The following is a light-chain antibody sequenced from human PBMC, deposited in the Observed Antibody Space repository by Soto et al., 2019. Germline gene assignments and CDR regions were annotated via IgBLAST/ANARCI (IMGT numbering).Light chain of an antibody. CDR2: DVT. CDR3: SSYAGRYTYV. Sequence: QSVLTQPRSVSGSPGQSVSIFCTGTSSDVGGYNYVSWYQQHPGKAPKVMIYDVTKRPPGVPDCFSGSKSGNTASLTISGLQSEDEADYYCSSYAGRYTYVFGTGTKVTVL. J-gene: IGLJ1*01. CDR1: SSDVGGYNY. V-gene: IGLV2-11*01.